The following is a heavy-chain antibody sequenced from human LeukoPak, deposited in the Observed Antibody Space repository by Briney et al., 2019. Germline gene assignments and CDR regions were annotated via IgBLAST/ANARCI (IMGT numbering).Heavy chain of an antibody. J-gene: IGHJ3*02. CDR2: ISSSTSYI. Sequence: GGSLRLSCAASGFTFSTYTMNWVRQGPGKGLEWVSSISSSTSYIYYADSVKGRFTISRDNAKNSLYLQVNSLRAEDTAVYYCARGSRFGVVGRDAFDIWGQGTVVTVSS. CDR1: GFTFSTYT. V-gene: IGHV3-21*01. CDR3: ARGSRFGVVGRDAFDI. D-gene: IGHD3-3*01.